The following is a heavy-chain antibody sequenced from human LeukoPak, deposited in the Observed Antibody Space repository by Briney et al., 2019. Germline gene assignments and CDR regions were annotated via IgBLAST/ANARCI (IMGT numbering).Heavy chain of an antibody. CDR3: ARARSSSWEFDY. J-gene: IGHJ4*02. D-gene: IGHD6-13*01. CDR1: GFTFSSYW. V-gene: IGHV3-74*01. CDR2: INSDGSST. Sequence: GGSLRLSCAASGFTFSSYWMHWVRQAPGKGLVWVSRINSDGSSTNYADSVKGRFTISRDNAKNSLYLQMKSLRAGDTAVYYCARARSSSWEFDYWGQGTLVTVSS.